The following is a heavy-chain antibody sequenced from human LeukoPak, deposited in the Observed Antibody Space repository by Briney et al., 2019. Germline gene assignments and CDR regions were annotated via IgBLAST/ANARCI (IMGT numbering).Heavy chain of an antibody. CDR3: ARVQLPYSSGWYLAGFDY. CDR1: GGTFSSYA. D-gene: IGHD6-19*01. Sequence: SVKVSCKASGGTFSSYAISWVRQAPGQGLEWMGGIISIFGTANYAQKFQGRVTITADESTSTAYMELSSLRSEDTAVYYCARVQLPYSSGWYLAGFDYWGQGTLVTVSS. J-gene: IGHJ4*02. CDR2: IISIFGTA. V-gene: IGHV1-69*13.